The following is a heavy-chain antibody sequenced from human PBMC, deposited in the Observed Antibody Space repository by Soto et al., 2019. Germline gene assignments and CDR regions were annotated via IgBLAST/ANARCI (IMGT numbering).Heavy chain of an antibody. J-gene: IGHJ6*02. D-gene: IGHD3-16*01. CDR1: GGSISSDY. V-gene: IGHV4-59*01. CDR3: ARFDDYNYYYGMDV. Sequence: SETLSLTCTVSGGSISSDYWSWIRQPPGKGLEWIGYIYYSGSTNYNPSLKSRVTISVDTSKNQFSLKLSSVTAADTAVYYCARFDDYNYYYGMDVWRQGTTVTVSS. CDR2: IYYSGST.